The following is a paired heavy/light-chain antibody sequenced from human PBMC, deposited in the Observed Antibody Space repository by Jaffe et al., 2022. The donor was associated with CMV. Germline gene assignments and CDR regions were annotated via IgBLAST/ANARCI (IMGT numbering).Light chain of an antibody. CDR2: GAS. CDR1: QSVSSN. J-gene: IGKJ1*01. Sequence: EIVMTQSPATLSVSPGERATLSCRASQSVSSNLAWYQQKPGQAPRLLIYGASTRATGIPARFSGSGSGTEFTLTISSLQSEDFAVYYCQQYNNWPKTFGQGTKVEIK. CDR3: QQYNNWPKT. V-gene: IGKV3-15*01.
Heavy chain of an antibody. CDR1: GFTFSSYS. J-gene: IGHJ6*02. CDR3: ARDGFQKSGSYPPVYYYYYGMDV. V-gene: IGHV3-21*01. Sequence: EVQLVESGGGLVKPGGSLRLSCAASGFTFSSYSMNWVRQAPGKGLEWVSSISSSSSYIYYADSVKGRFTISRDNAKNSLYLQMNSLRAEDTAVYYCARDGFQKSGSYPPVYYYYYGMDVWGQGTTVTVSS. CDR2: ISSSSSYI. D-gene: IGHD3-10*01.